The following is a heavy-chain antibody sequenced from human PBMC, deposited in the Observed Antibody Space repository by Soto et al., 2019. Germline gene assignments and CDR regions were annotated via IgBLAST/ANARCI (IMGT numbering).Heavy chain of an antibody. J-gene: IGHJ4*02. CDR1: GFTFSSYA. D-gene: IGHD2-8*01. V-gene: IGHV3-23*01. Sequence: PGGSLRLSCAASGFTFSSYAMSWVRQAPGKGLEWVSAISGSSGFTYYADSVRGRFTISRDNSKNTLYLQMNSLRAEDTAVYYCAKAHVNYCTDGVCYNTERGPFDYWGQGTLVTVSS. CDR3: AKAHVNYCTDGVCYNTERGPFDY. CDR2: ISGSSGFT.